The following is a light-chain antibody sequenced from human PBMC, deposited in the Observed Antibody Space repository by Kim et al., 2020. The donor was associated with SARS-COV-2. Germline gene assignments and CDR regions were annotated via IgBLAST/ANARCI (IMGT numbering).Light chain of an antibody. CDR1: QDFSDY. J-gene: IGKJ1*01. CDR3: QQYKFYQWT. Sequence: ASVGDRVTITCRASQDFSDYLAWFQQKPGKAPKSLIYAASRLQSGVPSRFSGSRSGTEFTLTISNLQPEDFATYYCQQYKFYQWTFGQGTKVDIK. CDR2: AAS. V-gene: IGKV1-16*01.